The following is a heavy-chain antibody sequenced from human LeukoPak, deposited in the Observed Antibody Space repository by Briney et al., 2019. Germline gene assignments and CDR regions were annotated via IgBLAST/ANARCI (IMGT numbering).Heavy chain of an antibody. CDR2: INPNSGGT. D-gene: IGHD3-22*01. J-gene: IGHJ3*02. CDR1: GYTFTGYY. Sequence: GASVKVSCKASGYTFTGYYMHWVRQAPGQGLEWMGRINPNSGGTNYAQKFRGRVTMTRDTSISTAYMELSRLRSDDTAVYYCVGGYYDSSGYYPSRDAFDIWGQGTMVTVSS. V-gene: IGHV1-2*06. CDR3: VGGYYDSSGYYPSRDAFDI.